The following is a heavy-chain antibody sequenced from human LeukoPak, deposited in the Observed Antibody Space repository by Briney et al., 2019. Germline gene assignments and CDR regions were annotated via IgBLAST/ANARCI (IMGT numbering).Heavy chain of an antibody. CDR1: GYTFTSYG. CDR3: AREGARWEPSFSAFDI. Sequence: GASVKVSCKASGYTFTSYGISWVRQAPGQGLEWMGWISAYNGNTNYAQKLQGRVTMTTDTSTSTAYMELRSLRSDDTAVYYCAREGARWEPSFSAFDIWGQGTMVTVSS. V-gene: IGHV1-18*01. J-gene: IGHJ3*02. D-gene: IGHD1-26*01. CDR2: ISAYNGNT.